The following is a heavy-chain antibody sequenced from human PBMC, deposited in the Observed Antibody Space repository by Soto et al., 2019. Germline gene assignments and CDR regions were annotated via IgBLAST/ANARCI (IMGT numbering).Heavy chain of an antibody. CDR2: ISGYNGDT. CDR3: ALYDTSISRARVFAS. J-gene: IGHJ3*02. CDR1: GYTFTSYG. V-gene: IGHV1-18*01. D-gene: IGHD3-3*02. Sequence: ASVQVSCTASGYTFTSYGISWVRQVPGQGLEWMGWISGYNGDTSYAQQIQGRVTMTTDTSTTTAYMELRSLRYDDTAVYYWALYDTSISRARVFASCGQGTIVT.